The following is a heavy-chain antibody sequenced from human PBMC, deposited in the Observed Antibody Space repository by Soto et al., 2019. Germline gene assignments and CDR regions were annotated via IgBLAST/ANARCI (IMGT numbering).Heavy chain of an antibody. CDR3: ARVVVMTTGSYYFDY. CDR2: INSDGSST. CDR1: GFTFSSYW. J-gene: IGHJ4*02. D-gene: IGHD4-4*01. V-gene: IGHV3-74*01. Sequence: PGGSLRLSCAASGFTFSSYWMHWVRQAPGKGLVWVSRINSDGSSTSYADSVKGRFTISRDNAKNTLYLQMNSLRAEDTAVYYCARVVVMTTGSYYFDYWGQGTLVTVS.